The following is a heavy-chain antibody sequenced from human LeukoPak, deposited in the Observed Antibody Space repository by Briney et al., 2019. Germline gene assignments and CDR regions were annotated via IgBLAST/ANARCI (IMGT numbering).Heavy chain of an antibody. Sequence: PSETLSLTCTVSGGSISSSSYYWGWIRQPPGKGLEWIGYIFYSGSTYYSPSPKSRVTISVDTSKNQFSLKLSSVTAADTAVYYCARHDSSGWYYFDYWGQGTLVTVSS. CDR3: ARHDSSGWYYFDY. J-gene: IGHJ4*02. D-gene: IGHD6-19*01. CDR2: IFYSGST. V-gene: IGHV4-39*07. CDR1: GGSISSSSYY.